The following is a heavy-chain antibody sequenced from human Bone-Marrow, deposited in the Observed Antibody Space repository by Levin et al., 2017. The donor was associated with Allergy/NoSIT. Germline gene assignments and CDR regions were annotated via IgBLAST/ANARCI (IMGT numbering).Heavy chain of an antibody. D-gene: IGHD2-15*01. CDR1: GFTFSSYA. J-gene: IGHJ4*02. CDR3: ARSRDDIVVVVAAVY. CDR2: ISYDGSNK. V-gene: IGHV3-30-3*01. Sequence: LSLTCAASGFTFSSYAMHWVRQAPGKGLEWVAVISYDGSNKYYADSVKGRFTISRDNSKNTLYLQMNSLRAEDTAVYYCARSRDDIVVVVAAVYWGQGTLVTVSS.